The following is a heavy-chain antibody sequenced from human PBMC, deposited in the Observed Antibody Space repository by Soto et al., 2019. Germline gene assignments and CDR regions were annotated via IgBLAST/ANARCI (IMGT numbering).Heavy chain of an antibody. D-gene: IGHD1-7*01. CDR1: GVSITSGDNY. Sequence: QVQLQETGPGLVKPSQTLSLTCTVSGVSITSGDNYWRWIRQPPGKGLEWIGYIFYIGNAYYNPYLKSRVTISVDTSRNQFSLRLTSVTAADTAVYYCVRKTGTTFLGSFFDHWGQGTLVTVSS. CDR3: VRKTGTTFLGSFFDH. V-gene: IGHV4-30-4*01. CDR2: IFYIGNA. J-gene: IGHJ4*02.